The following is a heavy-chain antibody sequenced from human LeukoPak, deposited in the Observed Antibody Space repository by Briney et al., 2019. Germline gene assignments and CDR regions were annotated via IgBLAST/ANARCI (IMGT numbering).Heavy chain of an antibody. V-gene: IGHV4-39*01. CDR1: GGSISSYY. J-gene: IGHJ3*02. D-gene: IGHD6-13*01. CDR3: ARHSYSSSWYGAFDI. Sequence: SETLSLTCTVSGGSISSYYWGWIRQPPGKGLEWIGSIYYSGSTYYNLSLKSRVTISVDTSKNQFSLKLSSVTAADTAVYYCARHSYSSSWYGAFDIWGQGTMVTVSS. CDR2: IYYSGST.